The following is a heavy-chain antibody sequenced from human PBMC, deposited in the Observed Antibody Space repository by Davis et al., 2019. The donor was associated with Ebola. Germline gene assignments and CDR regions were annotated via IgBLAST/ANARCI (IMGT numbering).Heavy chain of an antibody. J-gene: IGHJ4*02. D-gene: IGHD5-18*01. CDR2: INHSGST. CDR1: GGSFSGYY. CDR3: ARQGYSYGHDY. Sequence: PSETLSLTCAVYGGSFSGYYWSWIRQPPGKGLEWIGEINHSGSTNYNPSLKSRVTISVDTSKNQFSLKLSSVTAADTAVYYCARQGYSYGHDYWGQGTLVTVSS. V-gene: IGHV4-34*01.